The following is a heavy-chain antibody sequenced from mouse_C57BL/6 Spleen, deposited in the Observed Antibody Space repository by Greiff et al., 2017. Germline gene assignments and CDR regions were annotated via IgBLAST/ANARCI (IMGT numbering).Heavy chain of an antibody. CDR3: ARGITTVPNWYFDV. J-gene: IGHJ1*03. CDR1: GFTFSDYG. CDR2: ISSGSSTN. V-gene: IGHV5-17*01. D-gene: IGHD1-1*01. Sequence: EVKLMESGGGLVKPGGSLKLSCAASGFTFSDYGMHWVRQAPEKGLEWVAYISSGSSTNYYADTVKGRFTISRDNAKNTLFLRMTSLRSEDTAMYYCARGITTVPNWYFDVWGTGTTVTVSS.